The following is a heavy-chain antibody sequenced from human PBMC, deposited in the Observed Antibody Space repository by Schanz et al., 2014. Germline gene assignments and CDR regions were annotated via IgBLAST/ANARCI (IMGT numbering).Heavy chain of an antibody. D-gene: IGHD5-12*01. CDR3: VRIYSGYSGGYLDY. V-gene: IGHV3-48*03. J-gene: IGHJ4*02. CDR1: GFTFSSYA. CDR2: ITSGSAK. Sequence: EVQLVESGGGLVQPGGSVRLSCAVSGFTFSSYAMTWIRQAPGKGLEWVSYITSGSAKFYADSVKGRFTISRDNAKNSLYLQMSSLRAEDTAVYYCVRIYSGYSGGYLDYWGQGTLVTVSS.